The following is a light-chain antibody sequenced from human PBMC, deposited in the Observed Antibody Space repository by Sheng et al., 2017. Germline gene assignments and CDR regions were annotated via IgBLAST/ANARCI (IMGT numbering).Light chain of an antibody. CDR3: QQNTKLPFT. J-gene: IGKJ4*01. CDR1: HNINIF. CDR2: DAS. V-gene: IGKV1-33*01. Sequence: DIEMTQSPSSLSASVGDRVTITCQASHNINIFLNWYHQKPGEAPNLLIYDASQLERGVPSRFSGSGSGTRFTFTITSLQPEDVATYYCQQNTKLPFTFGEGPRWTS.